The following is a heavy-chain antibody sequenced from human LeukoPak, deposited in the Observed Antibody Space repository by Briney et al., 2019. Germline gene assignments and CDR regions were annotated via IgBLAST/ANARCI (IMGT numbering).Heavy chain of an antibody. V-gene: IGHV3-74*01. CDR2: INSDGSTT. CDR1: GFTFSSSW. D-gene: IGHD3-16*01. CDR3: ARDFGPYGMDV. J-gene: IGHJ6*02. Sequence: GGSLRLSCAASGFTFSSSWMHWVRQAPGTELVWVSRINSDGSTTNYADSVKGRFTTSRDNAMSTLYLQMNSLRAEDTAVYYCARDFGPYGMDVWGQGTTVTVSS.